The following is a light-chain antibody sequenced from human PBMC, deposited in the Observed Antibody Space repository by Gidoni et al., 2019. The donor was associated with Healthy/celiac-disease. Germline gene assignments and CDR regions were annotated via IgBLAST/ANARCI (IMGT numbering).Light chain of an antibody. CDR1: QSISSY. V-gene: IGKV1-39*01. J-gene: IGKJ1*01. CDR3: QQSYSTPQWT. Sequence: DIQMTQSPSSLSASVGDRVTITCRASQSISSYLNWYQQKPEKAPKLLIYAASSLQRGVPSRFRGSGSGTDFTFTISSLQPEDFATDYCQQSYSTPQWTFGQXTKVEIK. CDR2: AAS.